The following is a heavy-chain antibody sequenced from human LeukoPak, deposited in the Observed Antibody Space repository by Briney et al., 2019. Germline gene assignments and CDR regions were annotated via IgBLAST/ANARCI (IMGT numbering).Heavy chain of an antibody. J-gene: IGHJ4*02. CDR3: ARAAHYGDYALVKDYFDY. CDR1: GFIFDEYG. V-gene: IGHV3-20*04. Sequence: GGSLRPSCAASGFIFDEYGMNWVRQAPGKGLEWVSGINWNGGSTGYADSVKGRFTISRDNAKNSLYLQMNSLRAEDTALYYCARAAHYGDYALVKDYFDYWGQGTLVTVSA. CDR2: INWNGGST. D-gene: IGHD4-17*01.